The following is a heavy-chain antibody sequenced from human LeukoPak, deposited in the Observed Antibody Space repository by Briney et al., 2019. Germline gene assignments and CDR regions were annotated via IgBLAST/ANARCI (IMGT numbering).Heavy chain of an antibody. CDR3: ASDRIEVDAFDI. J-gene: IGHJ3*02. CDR1: GYSISSGSYF. Sequence: SETLSLTCTVSGYSISSGSYFWSWIRQPAGKGLEWIGRIYTSGSTNYNPSLKSRVTISVDTSKNQFSLKLSSVTAADTAVYYCASDRIEVDAFDIWGQGTMVTVSS. CDR2: IYTSGST. V-gene: IGHV4-61*02. D-gene: IGHD2-15*01.